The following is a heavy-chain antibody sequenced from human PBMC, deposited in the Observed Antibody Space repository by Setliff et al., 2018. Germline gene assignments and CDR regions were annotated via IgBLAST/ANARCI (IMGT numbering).Heavy chain of an antibody. CDR2: IWYDGSNK. CDR1: GFTFSSYG. D-gene: IGHD3-22*01. J-gene: IGHJ4*02. Sequence: PGGSLRLSCAASGFTFSSYGMHWVRQAPGKGLEWVAVIWYDGSNKYYADSVKGRFTISRDNSKNTLYLQMNSLRAGDTAVYYCANGDYYDSSGYYTTFDYWGQGTLVTVSS. CDR3: ANGDYYDSSGYYTTFDY. V-gene: IGHV3-33*06.